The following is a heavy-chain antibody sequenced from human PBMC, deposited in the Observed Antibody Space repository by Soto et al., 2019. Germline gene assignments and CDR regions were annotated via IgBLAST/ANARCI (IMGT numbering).Heavy chain of an antibody. J-gene: IGHJ3*02. V-gene: IGHV3-73*01. CDR2: IRNKAGNYAT. Sequence: VQLEESGGGLVQPGGSLKLSCAASGFTFSVSAIHWVRQASGKGLEWVGRIRNKAGNYATAYAASVNGRFTISRDDSKNTTYLQISSLKTEDTAVYYCTRHRILWANDMTTAISNDGFDIRGQGTMVTVSA. CDR1: GFTFSVSA. D-gene: IGHD3-9*01. CDR3: TRHRILWANDMTTAISNDGFDI.